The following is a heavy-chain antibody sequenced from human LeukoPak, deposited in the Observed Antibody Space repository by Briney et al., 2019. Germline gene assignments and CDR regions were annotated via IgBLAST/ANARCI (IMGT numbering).Heavy chain of an antibody. J-gene: IGHJ3*02. CDR1: GFTFSSYA. CDR3: AKSESTTWIRDAFDI. V-gene: IGHV3-23*01. CDR2: ISGSGGST. D-gene: IGHD2-2*01. Sequence: GGSLRLSCAASGFTFSSYAMSWVRQAPGKGLEWVSSISGSGGSTYYADSVKGRFTISRDNSKNTVYLQMNSLGAEDTAVYYCAKSESTTWIRDAFDIWGQGAMVTVAS.